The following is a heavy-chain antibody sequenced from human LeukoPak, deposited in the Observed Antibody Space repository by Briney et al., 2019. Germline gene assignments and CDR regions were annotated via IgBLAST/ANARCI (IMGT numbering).Heavy chain of an antibody. CDR2: IVVGSGNT. CDR1: GFTFTSSA. Sequence: SVKVSCKASGFTFTSSAMQWVRQARGQRLEWIGWIVVGSGNTNYAQKFQGRVTMTRDTSISTAYMELSRLRSDDTAVYYCARERGYCSGGSCYSSLDYWGQGTLVTVSS. V-gene: IGHV1-58*02. D-gene: IGHD2-15*01. J-gene: IGHJ4*02. CDR3: ARERGYCSGGSCYSSLDY.